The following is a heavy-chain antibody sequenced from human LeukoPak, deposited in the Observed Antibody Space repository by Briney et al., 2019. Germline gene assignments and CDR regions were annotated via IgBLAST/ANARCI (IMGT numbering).Heavy chain of an antibody. CDR1: GGSISSSSYY. Sequence: SETLSLTCTVSGGSISSSSYYWGWIRQPPGKGLEWIGEINHSGSTNYNPSLKSRVTISVDTSKNQFSLKLSSVTAADTAVYYCARGRPPITIFGVVIEDPYYYYGMDVWGQGTTVTVSS. CDR3: ARGRPPITIFGVVIEDPYYYYGMDV. J-gene: IGHJ6*02. CDR2: INHSGST. V-gene: IGHV4-39*07. D-gene: IGHD3-3*01.